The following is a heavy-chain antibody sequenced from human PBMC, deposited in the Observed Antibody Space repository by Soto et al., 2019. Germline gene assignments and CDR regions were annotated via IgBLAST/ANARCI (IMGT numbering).Heavy chain of an antibody. J-gene: IGHJ4*02. Sequence: GGSLRLSCSASGFTFNTFAMHWVRQTPGKGLEFVSAISSNGGNTYYADSVKGRFAISRDDSKNTLYLQMYSLRPEDTALYYCVKEGYMRSDWYGQFDCWGQGTLVTVSS. V-gene: IGHV3-64D*06. CDR2: ISSNGGNT. D-gene: IGHD6-19*01. CDR3: VKEGYMRSDWYGQFDC. CDR1: GFTFNTFA.